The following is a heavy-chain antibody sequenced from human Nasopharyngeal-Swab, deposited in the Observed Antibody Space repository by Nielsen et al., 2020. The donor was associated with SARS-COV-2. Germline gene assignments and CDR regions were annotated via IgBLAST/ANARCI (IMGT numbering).Heavy chain of an antibody. CDR1: GYTFTSYY. CDR3: ARGSRLSTVTTGDYFDY. D-gene: IGHD4-17*01. J-gene: IGHJ4*02. V-gene: IGHV1-46*01. CDR2: INPSGGST. Sequence: ASVKVSCKASGYTFTSYYMHWVRQAPGQGLEWMGIINPSGGSTSYAQKFQGRVTMTRDTSTSTVYMELSSLRSEDTAVYYCARGSRLSTVTTGDYFDYRGQGTLVTVSS.